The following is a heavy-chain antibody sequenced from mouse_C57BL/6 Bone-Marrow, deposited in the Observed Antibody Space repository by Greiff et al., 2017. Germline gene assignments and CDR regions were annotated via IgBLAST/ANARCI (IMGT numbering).Heavy chain of an antibody. Sequence: QVQLQQPGAELVKPGASVKLSCKASGYTFTSYWMHWVKQRPGQGLEWIGMIHPNSGSTNYNEKFKSKATLTVDKSSSPAYMQLSSLTSEDSAVYYCARRGKTGTWFAYWGQGTLVTVSA. D-gene: IGHD4-1*01. CDR3: ARRGKTGTWFAY. V-gene: IGHV1-64*01. J-gene: IGHJ3*01. CDR2: IHPNSGST. CDR1: GYTFTSYW.